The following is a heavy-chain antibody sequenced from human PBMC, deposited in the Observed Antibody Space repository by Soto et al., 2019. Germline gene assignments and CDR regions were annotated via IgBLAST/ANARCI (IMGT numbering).Heavy chain of an antibody. D-gene: IGHD3-22*01. CDR2: INAGNGYT. Sequence: ASVKVSCKASGYTFTSFAVHWVRQAPGQRLEWMGWINAGNGYTKYSQKFQGRVTITRDASASTAYMELSSLRSEDTGVYYCERVFVYDFSGYFLDVLDIWAQGTMVTFSS. CDR3: ERVFVYDFSGYFLDVLDI. V-gene: IGHV1-3*01. J-gene: IGHJ3*02. CDR1: GYTFTSFA.